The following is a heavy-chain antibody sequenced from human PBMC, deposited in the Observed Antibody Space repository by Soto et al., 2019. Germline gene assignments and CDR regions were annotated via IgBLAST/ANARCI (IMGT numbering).Heavy chain of an antibody. Sequence: LSLTCAASGFTFSSYAMSWVRQAPGKGLEWVSAISGSGGSTYYADSVKGRFTISRDNSKNTLYLQMNSLRAEDTAVYYCAKGTYSSGWYNAFDIWGQGTMVTVSS. CDR2: ISGSGGST. CDR3: AKGTYSSGWYNAFDI. V-gene: IGHV3-23*01. J-gene: IGHJ3*02. CDR1: GFTFSSYA. D-gene: IGHD6-19*01.